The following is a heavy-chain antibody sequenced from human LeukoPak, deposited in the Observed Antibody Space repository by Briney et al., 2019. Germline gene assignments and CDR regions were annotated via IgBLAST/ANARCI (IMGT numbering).Heavy chain of an antibody. CDR2: IYYSGST. CDR1: GGSISSYY. CDR3: ARTLYTYGYASSFFDY. Sequence: PSETLSLTCTVSGGSISSYYWSWIRQPPGKGLEWIGYIYYSGSTNYNPSLKSRVTISVDTSKNQFSLKLSSVTAADTAVYYCARTLYTYGYASSFFDYWGQGTLVTVSS. V-gene: IGHV4-59*01. D-gene: IGHD5-18*01. J-gene: IGHJ4*02.